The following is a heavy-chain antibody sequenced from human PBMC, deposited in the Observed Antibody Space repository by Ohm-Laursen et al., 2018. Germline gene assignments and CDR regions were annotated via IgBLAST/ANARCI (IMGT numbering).Heavy chain of an antibody. CDR1: GYTFTGYY. V-gene: IGHV1-2*02. CDR3: ARDLDIVVVPAAISYYYYYGMDV. Sequence: SVKVSCKASGYTFTGYYMHWVRQAPGQGLEWMGWINPKSGGADYAQKFQGRVTMTRDTSISTAYMELSRLRSDDTAVYYCARDLDIVVVPAAISYYYYYGMDVWGQGTTVTVSS. CDR2: INPKSGGA. D-gene: IGHD2-2*02. J-gene: IGHJ6*02.